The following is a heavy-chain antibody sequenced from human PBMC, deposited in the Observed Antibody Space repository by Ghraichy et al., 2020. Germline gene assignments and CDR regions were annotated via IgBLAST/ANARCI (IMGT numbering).Heavy chain of an antibody. Sequence: SETLSLTCTVSGDSISSGYHWGWIRQPPGKGLEWIGSIYYSGSTYYNPSLKSRVTISIHTSKNQFSLNLNSVTAADTAVYYCTRPYRNYFPHINHNSWGQGTLVPVSS. J-gene: IGHJ5*02. CDR3: TRPYRNYFPHINHNS. CDR1: GDSISSGYH. D-gene: IGHD4-11*01. CDR2: IYYSGST. V-gene: IGHV4-38-2*02.